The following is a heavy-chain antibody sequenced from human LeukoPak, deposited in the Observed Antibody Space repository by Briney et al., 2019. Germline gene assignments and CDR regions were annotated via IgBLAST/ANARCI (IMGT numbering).Heavy chain of an antibody. CDR2: IKQDGSEK. V-gene: IGHV3-7*01. CDR3: ARREILWFGELLYPNPPIDY. Sequence: GGSLRLSCAASGFTFSSYWMSWVRQAPGKGLEWVANIKQDGSEKYYVDSVKGRFTISRDNAKNSLYLQMNSLRAEDTAVYYCARREILWFGELLYPNPPIDYWGQGTLVTVSS. J-gene: IGHJ4*02. D-gene: IGHD3-10*01. CDR1: GFTFSSYW.